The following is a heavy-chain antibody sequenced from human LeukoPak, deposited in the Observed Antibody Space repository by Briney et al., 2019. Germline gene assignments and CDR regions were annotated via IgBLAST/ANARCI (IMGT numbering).Heavy chain of an antibody. J-gene: IGHJ4*02. Sequence: ASVKVSCKASGYTFTSYGISWVRQAPGQGLEWMGWSSTYNSDTKYAQKLQGRVTMTTDTSTNTAYMDLRDLRSDDTAVYYCARESNWAYYFDSWGQGTLV. CDR2: SSTYNSDT. D-gene: IGHD1-1*01. V-gene: IGHV1-18*01. CDR1: GYTFTSYG. CDR3: ARESNWAYYFDS.